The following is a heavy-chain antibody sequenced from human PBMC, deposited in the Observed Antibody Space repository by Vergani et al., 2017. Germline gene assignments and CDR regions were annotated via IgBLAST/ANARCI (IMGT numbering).Heavy chain of an antibody. D-gene: IGHD3-22*01. CDR2: INAGNGNT. CDR3: ARASYDSSGYYSPGGY. V-gene: IGHV1-3*01. CDR1: GYTFTDYA. J-gene: IGHJ4*02. Sequence: QVQLVQSGAEVKKPGASVKVSCKASGYTFTDYAMHWVRQAPGQRLEWMGWINAGNGNTKYSQKFQGRVTIIRDTSAGTAYMELSSLRSEDTAVYYCARASYDSSGYYSPGGYWGQGTLVTVSS.